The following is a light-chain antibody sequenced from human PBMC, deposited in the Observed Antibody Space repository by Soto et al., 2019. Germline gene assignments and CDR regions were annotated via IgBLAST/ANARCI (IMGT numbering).Light chain of an antibody. V-gene: IGLV2-14*01. J-gene: IGLJ1*01. CDR2: DVS. CDR3: SSYTGSSLYV. Sequence: SALTQPASVSGSPGQSITISCTGTSSDVGGYNYVSWYQQLPGKAPKLMIYDVSDRPSGVSNRFAGSKSGNTASLTISGLQAEDEADYYCSSYTGSSLYVFGTGTKVTVL. CDR1: SSDVGGYNY.